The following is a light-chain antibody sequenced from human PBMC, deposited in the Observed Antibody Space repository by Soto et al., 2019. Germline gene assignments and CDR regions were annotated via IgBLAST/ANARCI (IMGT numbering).Light chain of an antibody. CDR3: YQFGKAPLT. CDR1: QSVSSNY. J-gene: IGKJ4*01. CDR2: DVS. Sequence: EIVLTQSPDILSLSPGERATLSCRATQSVSSNYLVCFQQKPGQAPRLVIYDVSTRATGIPDRFSGSGSGTDFTLTISGLEPEDFAVYYCYQFGKAPLTFGGGTKVEIK. V-gene: IGKV3-20*01.